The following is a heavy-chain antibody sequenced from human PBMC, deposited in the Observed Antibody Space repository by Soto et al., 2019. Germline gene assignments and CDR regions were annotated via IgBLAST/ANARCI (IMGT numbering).Heavy chain of an antibody. CDR1: GFTFDSYT. CDR2: ISSSSSTM. Sequence: GSLILSGAASGFTFDSYTMNWVRQAPGKGLEWVSYISSSSSTMYYADSVKGRFTISRDNAKNSLYLQMNSLRDEDTAVYYCARAQYAYDSSGYLGVGQWYFDLWGRGTLVTVSS. J-gene: IGHJ2*01. D-gene: IGHD3-22*01. V-gene: IGHV3-48*02. CDR3: ARAQYAYDSSGYLGVGQWYFDL.